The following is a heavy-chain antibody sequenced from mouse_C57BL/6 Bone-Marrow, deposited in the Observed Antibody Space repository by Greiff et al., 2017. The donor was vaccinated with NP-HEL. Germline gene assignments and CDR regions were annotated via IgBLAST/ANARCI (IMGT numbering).Heavy chain of an antibody. J-gene: IGHJ4*01. CDR3: ARPLRCYDAMDY. V-gene: IGHV1-4*01. CDR2: INPSSGYT. CDR1: GYTFTSYT. Sequence: QVQLKQSGAELARPGASVKMSCKASGYTFTSYTMHWVKQRPGQGLEWIGYINPSSGYTKYNQKFKDKATLTADKSSSTAYMQLSSLTSEDSAVYYCARPLRCYDAMDYWGQGTSVTVSS.